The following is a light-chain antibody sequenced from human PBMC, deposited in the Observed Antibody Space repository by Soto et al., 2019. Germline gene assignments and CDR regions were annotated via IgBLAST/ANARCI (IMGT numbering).Light chain of an antibody. CDR3: QQYNNWPPDRT. CDR2: GAS. V-gene: IGKV3-15*01. CDR1: QSVSSN. J-gene: IGKJ1*01. Sequence: EIVMTQSPATLSVSPGERATLSCRASQSVSSNLAWYQQKSGQAPRLLIYGASTRATGIPARFSGSGSGTEFTLTISSLLSEDFAIYFCQQYNNWPPDRTFGQGTKVEIK.